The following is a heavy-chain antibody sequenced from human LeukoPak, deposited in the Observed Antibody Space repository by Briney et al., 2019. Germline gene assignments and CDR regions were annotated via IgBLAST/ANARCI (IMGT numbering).Heavy chain of an antibody. CDR3: ARCIDYSNWSYDAFDI. Sequence: ASVKVSCKASGYTFTSYYMHWVRQAPGQGLEWMGIINPSGGSTSYAQKFQGRVTMTRDTSTSTVYMELSSLRYEDTAVYYCARCIDYSNWSYDAFDIWGQGTMVTVSS. V-gene: IGHV1-46*03. CDR1: GYTFTSYY. D-gene: IGHD4-11*01. CDR2: INPSGGST. J-gene: IGHJ3*02.